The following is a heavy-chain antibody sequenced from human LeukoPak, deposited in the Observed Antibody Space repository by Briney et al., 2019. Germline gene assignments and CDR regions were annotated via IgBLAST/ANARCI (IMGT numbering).Heavy chain of an antibody. CDR1: GFTFSSYA. V-gene: IGHV3-23*01. Sequence: PGGSLRLSCAASGFTFSSYAMSWVRQAPGKGLEWVSAISGSGGSTYYADSVKGRFTISRDNSKNTLYLQMNSLRAEDTAVYYCGKEQLYSDRNYGYDAFDIWGQGTMVTVSS. J-gene: IGHJ3*02. CDR2: ISGSGGST. D-gene: IGHD5-18*01. CDR3: GKEQLYSDRNYGYDAFDI.